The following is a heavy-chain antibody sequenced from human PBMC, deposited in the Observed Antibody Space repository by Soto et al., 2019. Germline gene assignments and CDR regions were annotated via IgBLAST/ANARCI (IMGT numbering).Heavy chain of an antibody. J-gene: IGHJ4*02. D-gene: IGHD3-3*01. V-gene: IGHV3-30*03. CDR2: ISYDGSNK. Sequence: WVRQAPGKGLEWVAVISYDGSNKYYADSVKGRFTISRDNSKNTLYLQMNSLRAEDTAVYYCARVERGITIFGVVIPPFDYWGQGTLVTVSS. CDR3: ARVERGITIFGVVIPPFDY.